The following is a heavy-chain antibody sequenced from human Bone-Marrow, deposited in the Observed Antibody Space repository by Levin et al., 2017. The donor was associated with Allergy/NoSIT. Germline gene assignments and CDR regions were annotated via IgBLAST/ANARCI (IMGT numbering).Heavy chain of an antibody. CDR2: INPNSGGT. CDR1: GYTFTGYY. Sequence: ASVKVSCKASGYTFTGYYMHWVRQAPGQGLEWMGWINPNSGGTNYAQKFQGRVTMTRDTSISTAYMELSRLRSDDTAVYYCARVNYDSSGYYYEVYYYYGMDVWGQGTTVTVSS. D-gene: IGHD3-22*01. V-gene: IGHV1-2*02. CDR3: ARVNYDSSGYYYEVYYYYGMDV. J-gene: IGHJ6*02.